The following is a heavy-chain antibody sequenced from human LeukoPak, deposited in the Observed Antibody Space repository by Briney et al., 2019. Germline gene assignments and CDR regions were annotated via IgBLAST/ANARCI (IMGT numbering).Heavy chain of an antibody. V-gene: IGHV4-39*01. D-gene: IGHD6-6*01. Sequence: SETLPLTCSVSGGSISSINYYWGWIRQPPGRGLEWVGSISYSGSTYYKLSLTSRLTISEDTSKNQFSLKLTSVTAADTAVYYCARSPGAARSDYFDYWGQGILVTVSS. CDR3: ARSPGAARSDYFDY. J-gene: IGHJ4*02. CDR2: ISYSGST. CDR1: GGSISSINYY.